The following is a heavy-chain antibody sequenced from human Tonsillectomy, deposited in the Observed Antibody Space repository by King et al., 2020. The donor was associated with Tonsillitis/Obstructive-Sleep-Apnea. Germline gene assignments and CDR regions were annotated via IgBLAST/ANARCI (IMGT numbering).Heavy chain of an antibody. V-gene: IGHV3-74*01. CDR2: IKSDGSST. CDR3: ARTTVNTGRKIHSPYYLGY. Sequence: VQLVESGGDLVQPGGSLRLSCAASGFTFSSYWMHWVRQAPGKGLVWVSRIKSDGSSTTYADSVKGRFTISRDNAKNTLYLQMNSLRAEDTAVYYCARTTVNTGRKIHSPYYLGYWGQGTLVTVSS. CDR1: GFTFSSYW. J-gene: IGHJ4*02. D-gene: IGHD4-17*01.